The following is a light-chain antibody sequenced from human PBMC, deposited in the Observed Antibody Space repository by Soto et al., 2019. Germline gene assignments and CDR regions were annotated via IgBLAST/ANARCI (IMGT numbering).Light chain of an antibody. V-gene: IGKV3-20*01. J-gene: IGKJ3*01. Sequence: EIVLTQSPGTLSLSPGERATLSCRASQSVSCSYLAWYQQKPGQAPRLLIHGASSRATGIPDRFSGSGSGTDFTLTISRLEPEDFAVYYCQQYGSSIFTFGPGTKVDIK. CDR3: QQYGSSIFT. CDR2: GAS. CDR1: QSVSCSY.